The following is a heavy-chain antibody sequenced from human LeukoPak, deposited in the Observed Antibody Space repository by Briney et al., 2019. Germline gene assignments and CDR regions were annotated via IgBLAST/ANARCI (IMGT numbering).Heavy chain of an antibody. D-gene: IGHD3-22*01. CDR1: GDSVSSNSAA. CDR2: TYYRSKWYN. V-gene: IGHV6-1*01. CDR3: ARDQPHYYDSSGPIDY. Sequence: PSQTLSLTCAISGDSVSSNSAAWNWIRQSPSRGLEWLGRTYYRSKWYNDYAVSVKSRITINPDTSKNQFSLQLNSVTPEDTAVYYCARDQPHYYDSSGPIDYWGQGTLVTVSS. J-gene: IGHJ4*02.